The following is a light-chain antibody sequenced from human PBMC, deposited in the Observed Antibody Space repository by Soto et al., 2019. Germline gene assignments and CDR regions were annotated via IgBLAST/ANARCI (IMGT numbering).Light chain of an antibody. CDR3: SSYTSSSTPYV. Sequence: ALTQPASVSGSPGQSITISCTGTSSDVGAYNFVSWYQQHPGKAPKLMIYEVSNRPSGVSNRFSGSKSGNTASLTISGLQAEDEADYYCSSYTSSSTPYVFGTGTKVTVL. CDR2: EVS. J-gene: IGLJ1*01. V-gene: IGLV2-14*01. CDR1: SSDVGAYNF.